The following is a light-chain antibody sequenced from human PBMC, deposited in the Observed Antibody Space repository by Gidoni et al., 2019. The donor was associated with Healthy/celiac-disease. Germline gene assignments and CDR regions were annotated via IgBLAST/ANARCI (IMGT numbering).Light chain of an antibody. CDR1: QSVSSSY. J-gene: IGKJ3*01. CDR3: QQYGSSPGFT. CDR2: GAS. Sequence: EIVLTQSPGTLSLSPGDRATLSCRASQSVSSSYLAWYQQKPGQAPRLLIYGASSRATGIPARFSGSGSGTDFTLTISRLEPEDFAVYYCQQYGSSPGFTFGPGTKVDIK. V-gene: IGKV3-20*01.